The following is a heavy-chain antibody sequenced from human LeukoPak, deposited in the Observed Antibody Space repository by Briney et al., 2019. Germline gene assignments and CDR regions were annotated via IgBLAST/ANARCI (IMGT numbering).Heavy chain of an antibody. V-gene: IGHV1-2*02. CDR2: INPNSGGT. CDR1: GYTFTGYY. Sequence: ASVKVSCKASGYTFTGYYMHWVRQAPGQGLEWMGWINPNSGGTNYAQKFQGRVTMTRDTSISTAHMELSRLRSDDTAVYYCAREDYSNYYYYGMDVWGQGATVTVSS. J-gene: IGHJ6*02. CDR3: AREDYSNYYYYGMDV. D-gene: IGHD4-11*01.